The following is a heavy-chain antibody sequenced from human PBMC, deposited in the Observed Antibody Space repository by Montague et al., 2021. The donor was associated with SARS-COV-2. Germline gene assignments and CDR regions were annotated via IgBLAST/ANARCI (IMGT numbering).Heavy chain of an antibody. CDR2: IYYSGST. J-gene: IGHJ5*01. Sequence: SETLSLTCTVSGGSITNYYWTWIRQPPGKGMEWIWHIYYSGSTNFSPSFKGRGRMSIDASKNQFSLKLNSVTAADTAVDFCAREMGDDRIVYPPRGWFDPWGQGTLVTVSS. D-gene: IGHD3-22*01. CDR3: AREMGDDRIVYPPRGWFDP. V-gene: IGHV4-59*01. CDR1: GGSITNYY.